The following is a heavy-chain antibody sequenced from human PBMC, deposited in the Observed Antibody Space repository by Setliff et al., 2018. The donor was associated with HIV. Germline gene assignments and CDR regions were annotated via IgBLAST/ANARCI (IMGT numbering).Heavy chain of an antibody. CDR3: GGNGYYSIDY. CDR2: IYHSGST. Sequence: LSLTCAVSGGSIRSNWWSWVRQSPGKGLEWIGEIYHSGSTHYNPSLQSRVTISVDKSKSQFSLKLNSATAADTAVYYCGGNGYYSIDYWGQGTLVTVSS. J-gene: IGHJ4*02. CDR1: GGSIRSNW. D-gene: IGHD3-22*01. V-gene: IGHV4-4*02.